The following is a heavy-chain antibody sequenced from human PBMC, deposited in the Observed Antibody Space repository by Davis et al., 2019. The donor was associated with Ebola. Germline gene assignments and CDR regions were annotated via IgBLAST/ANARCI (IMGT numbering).Heavy chain of an antibody. CDR3: ARDPAYCNGIVCPSEY. J-gene: IGHJ4*02. D-gene: IGHD2/OR15-2a*01. CDR2: ISASNHYI. Sequence: GGSLRLSCAASGFTFTTYGMTWVRQAPGKGLEWISSISASNHYILYTDSVKGRFTISRDNAKNSLYLQMNSLRAEDTAVYYCARDPAYCNGIVCPSEYWGQGTLVTVSS. CDR1: GFTFTTYG. V-gene: IGHV3-21*01.